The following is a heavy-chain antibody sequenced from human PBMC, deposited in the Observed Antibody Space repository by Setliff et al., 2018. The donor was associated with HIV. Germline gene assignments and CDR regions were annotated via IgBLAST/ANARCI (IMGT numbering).Heavy chain of an antibody. J-gene: IGHJ4*02. D-gene: IGHD1-26*01. Sequence: NPSETLSLTCTVSGGSISTYYWTWIRQPPGKGLEWIGYIYTSGSTSYNPSLKSRLTISLDTSKNRFSLKLSSVTAADTAIYYCALLYPYSGYLGYWGQGTLVTVSS. CDR3: ALLYPYSGYLGY. V-gene: IGHV4-4*09. CDR2: IYTSGST. CDR1: GGSISTYY.